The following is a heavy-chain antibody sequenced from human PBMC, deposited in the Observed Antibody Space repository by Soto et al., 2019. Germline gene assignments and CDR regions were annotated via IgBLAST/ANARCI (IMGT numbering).Heavy chain of an antibody. CDR2: ISWDGGST. Sequence: EVQLVESGGVVVQPGGSLRLSCAASGFTFDDYSMHWVRQAPGKGLEWVSLISWDGGSTYYADSVKGRFTISRDNSKNSLYLQMNSLTTEDTAFYYWGKDGAVTEYTTLDYWGQGALVTVSS. V-gene: IGHV3-43*01. D-gene: IGHD2-21*02. J-gene: IGHJ4*02. CDR1: GFTFDDYS. CDR3: GKDGAVTEYTTLDY.